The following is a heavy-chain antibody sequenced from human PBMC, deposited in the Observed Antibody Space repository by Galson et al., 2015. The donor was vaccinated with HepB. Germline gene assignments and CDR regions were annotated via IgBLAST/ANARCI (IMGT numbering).Heavy chain of an antibody. CDR3: ARGGGYSSPADY. D-gene: IGHD6-13*01. CDR2: INHSGST. J-gene: IGHJ4*02. CDR1: GGSFSGYY. Sequence: SETLSLTCAVYGGSFSGYYWSWIRQPPGKGLEWIGEINHSGSTNYNPSRKSRVTTSVATSKNQFSLKLTSVTAADTAVYYCARGGGYSSPADYWGQGTLVTVSS. V-gene: IGHV4-34*01.